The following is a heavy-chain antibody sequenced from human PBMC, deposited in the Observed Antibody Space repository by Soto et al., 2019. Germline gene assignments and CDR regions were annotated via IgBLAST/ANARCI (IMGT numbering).Heavy chain of an antibody. V-gene: IGHV3-23*01. D-gene: IGHD1-7*01. CDR2: SSATGSGT. Sequence: EMQLLESGGGLVQPGGSLRLSCAVSGFTFSSYGMTWVRQAPGKGLEWSSFSSATGSGTYYADSVKGRFTISRDNSKNTLYLQMTSLRADDTAVYYCAKDRRAGGNYGFYSDFWDQGALVIVSS. CDR3: AKDRRAGGNYGFYSDF. J-gene: IGHJ4*02. CDR1: GFTFSSYG.